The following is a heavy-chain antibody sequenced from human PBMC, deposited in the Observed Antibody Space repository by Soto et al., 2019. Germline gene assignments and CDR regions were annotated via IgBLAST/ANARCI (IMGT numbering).Heavy chain of an antibody. CDR1: GFTFSSYG. J-gene: IGHJ5*02. CDR2: ISYDGSNK. Sequence: GGSLRLSCAASGFTFSSYGMHWVRQAPGKGLEWVAVISYDGSNKYYADSVKGRFTISRDNSKNTLYLQMNSLRAEDTAVYYCAKADLLNWFDPWGQGTLVTVSS. V-gene: IGHV3-30*18. CDR3: AKADLLNWFDP. D-gene: IGHD2-15*01.